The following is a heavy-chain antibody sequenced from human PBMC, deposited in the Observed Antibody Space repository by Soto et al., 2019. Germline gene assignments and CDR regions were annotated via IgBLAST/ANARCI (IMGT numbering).Heavy chain of an antibody. CDR1: GFTFSSFW. CDR2: ISPDGSEK. J-gene: IGHJ4*02. CDR3: SRSLDS. V-gene: IGHV3-7*01. Sequence: GGSLRLSCAASGFTFSSFWMDWVRQAPGKGLEWVANISPDGSEKHYVDSVKGRFTISRDNAKNSLYLQMSSLTAEDSDLYYCSRSLDSWGQGTRVTVSS.